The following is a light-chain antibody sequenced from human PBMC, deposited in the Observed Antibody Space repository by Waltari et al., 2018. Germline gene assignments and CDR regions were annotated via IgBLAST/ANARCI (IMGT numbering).Light chain of an antibody. V-gene: IGLV2-14*01. J-gene: IGLJ2*01. CDR1: SGDAGGENY. Sequence: QSALTQPASVSGSPGQSITIPCPGTSGDAGGENYVSWYQQHPGKAPKLLIYDVSNRPSGVSNRFSASKSGNTASLTISGLQAEDEGDYYCSSYASVSSLVFGGGTRLTVL. CDR3: SSYASVSSLV. CDR2: DVS.